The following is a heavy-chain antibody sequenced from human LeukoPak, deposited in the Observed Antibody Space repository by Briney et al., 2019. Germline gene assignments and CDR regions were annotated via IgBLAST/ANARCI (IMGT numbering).Heavy chain of an antibody. CDR1: GYTFTDYY. J-gene: IGHJ3*02. CDR2: VDPEDGET. CDR3: ATGPLAGAFDI. Sequence: GASVNLSCKCSGYTFTDYYMNWVRQAPGKGLEWMGLVDPEDGETIYADKFQGRVTITADTSTDTAYMEPSSMRAEDTAVYYCATGPLAGAFDIWGQGTMVTVSS. V-gene: IGHV1-69-2*01.